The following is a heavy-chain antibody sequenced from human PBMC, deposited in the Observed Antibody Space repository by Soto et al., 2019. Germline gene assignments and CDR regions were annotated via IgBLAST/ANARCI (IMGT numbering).Heavy chain of an antibody. CDR1: GDSVSNNGAT. D-gene: IGHD6-19*01. J-gene: IGHJ4*02. V-gene: IGHV6-1*01. CDR3: ARDPPDFSSGFDS. CDR2: AYYRSRWQY. Sequence: PSQTLSLTCAICGDSVSNNGATWNWIRQSPSRGLEWLGRAYYRSRWQYDYATSVRSRITINPDTSKNQFSLQLSSVTPEDTAVYYCARDPPDFSSGFDSWGQGSLVTVSS.